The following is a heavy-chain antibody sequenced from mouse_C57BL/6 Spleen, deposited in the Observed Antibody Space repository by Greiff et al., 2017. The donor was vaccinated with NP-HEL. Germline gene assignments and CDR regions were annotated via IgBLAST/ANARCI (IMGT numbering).Heavy chain of an antibody. CDR1: GFTFSDYG. J-gene: IGHJ2*01. D-gene: IGHD4-1*02. V-gene: IGHV5-17*01. CDR2: ISSGSSTI. Sequence: EVQRVESGGGLVKPGGSLKLSCAASGFTFSDYGMHWVRQAPEKGLEWVAYISSGSSTIYYADTVKGRFTISRDNAKNTQFLQMTSLRSEDTAMYCCARRAPSTGTLFDYWGQGTTLTVSS. CDR3: ARRAPSTGTLFDY.